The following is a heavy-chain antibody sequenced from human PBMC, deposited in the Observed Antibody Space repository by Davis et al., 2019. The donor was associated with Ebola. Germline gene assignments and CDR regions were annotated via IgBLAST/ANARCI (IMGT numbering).Heavy chain of an antibody. D-gene: IGHD6-19*01. J-gene: IGHJ4*02. CDR3: ARVREVAVAGTVDY. Sequence: GGSLRLSCAASGFTFDAYGMSWVLQPPGKGLEWVSGINWNGGSTGYADSVKGRFTIPRDNAKNSLYLQMNSLRAEDTALYYCARVREVAVAGTVDYWGQGTLVTVSS. V-gene: IGHV3-20*04. CDR1: GFTFDAYG. CDR2: INWNGGST.